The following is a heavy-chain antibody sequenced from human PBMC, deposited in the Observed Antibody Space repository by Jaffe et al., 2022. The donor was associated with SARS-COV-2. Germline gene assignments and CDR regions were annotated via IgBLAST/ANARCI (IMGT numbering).Heavy chain of an antibody. CDR3: AGGFGWLIES. D-gene: IGHD3-10*01. CDR1: GFTFSNYW. V-gene: IGHV3-7*04. J-gene: IGHJ4*02. Sequence: EVRLVESGGTLVQPGGSLRLSCTASGFTFSNYWMNWVRQAPGKGLEWVAIIKQDGTEEFYVDSVKGRFTISRDNAKSSLYLQMNSLRAEDTALYYCAGGFGWLIESWGQGTLVTVSP. CDR2: IKQDGTEE.